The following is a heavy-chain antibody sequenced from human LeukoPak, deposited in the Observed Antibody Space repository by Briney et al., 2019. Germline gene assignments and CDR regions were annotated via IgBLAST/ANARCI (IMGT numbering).Heavy chain of an antibody. D-gene: IGHD5-12*01. CDR2: INHSGST. V-gene: IGHV4-34*01. Sequence: PSETLSLACAVYGGSFSGYYWSWIRQPPGKGLEWIGEINHSGSTNYNPSLKSRVTISVDTSKNQFSLKLSSVTAADTAVYYCARWLSAFADYWGQGTLVTVSS. J-gene: IGHJ4*02. CDR3: ARWLSAFADY. CDR1: GGSFSGYY.